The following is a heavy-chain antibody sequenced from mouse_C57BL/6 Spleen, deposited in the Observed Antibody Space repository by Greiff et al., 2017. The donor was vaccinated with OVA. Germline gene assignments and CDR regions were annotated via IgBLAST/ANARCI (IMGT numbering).Heavy chain of an antibody. CDR1: GFSLTSYG. CDR3: ARQKGDYGKTYAMDY. CDR2: IWSDGST. Sequence: QVQLKESGPGLVAPSQSLSITCTVSGFSLTSYGVHWVRQPPGKGLEWLVVIWSDGSTNYNSALKSRLSISKDNSKSQVFLKMNSLQTDDTAMYYCARQKGDYGKTYAMDYWGQGTSVTVSS. J-gene: IGHJ4*01. V-gene: IGHV2-6-1*01. D-gene: IGHD1-1*02.